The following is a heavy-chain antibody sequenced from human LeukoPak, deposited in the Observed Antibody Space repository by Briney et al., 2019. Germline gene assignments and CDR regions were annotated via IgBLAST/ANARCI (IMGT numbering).Heavy chain of an antibody. V-gene: IGHV3-30*02. CDR1: GFTFSSYG. Sequence: PGGSLRLSCAASGFTFSSYGMHWVRQAPGRGLEWVAFMRYDGSNKYYADSVKGRFTISRDNSKNTMHLEMNSLRAEDTAIYYCAKGAGGSYIHYYGMDVWGQGTTVTVSS. J-gene: IGHJ6*02. CDR3: AKGAGGSYIHYYGMDV. CDR2: MRYDGSNK. D-gene: IGHD1-26*01.